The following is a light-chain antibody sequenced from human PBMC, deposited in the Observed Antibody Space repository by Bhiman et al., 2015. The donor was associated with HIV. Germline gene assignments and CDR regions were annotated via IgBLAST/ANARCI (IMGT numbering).Light chain of an antibody. CDR1: SSDIGPYNY. CDR2: EVN. Sequence: QSALTQPASVSGSPGQSITISCTGTSSDIGPYNYVSWYQHHPGKAPKLIIYEVNKRPSGVPARFSGSKSGNTASLTVSGLQDEDEADYYCSSYGGTTNWGAFGGGTKLTVL. V-gene: IGLV2-8*01. J-gene: IGLJ2*01. CDR3: SSYGGTTNWGA.